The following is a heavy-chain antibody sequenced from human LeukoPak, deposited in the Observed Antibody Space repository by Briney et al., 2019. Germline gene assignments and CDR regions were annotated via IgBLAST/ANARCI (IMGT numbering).Heavy chain of an antibody. CDR3: ARDLALNCSGGSCFDAFDI. V-gene: IGHV1-69*01. CDR2: IIPIFGTA. D-gene: IGHD2-15*01. CDR1: GGTFSSYA. Sequence: SVKVSCKASGGTFSSYAISWVRQAPGHGLEWMGGIIPIFGTANYAQKFQGRVTITADESTSTAYMELSSLRSEDTAVYYCARDLALNCSGGSCFDAFDIWGQGTMVTVSS. J-gene: IGHJ3*02.